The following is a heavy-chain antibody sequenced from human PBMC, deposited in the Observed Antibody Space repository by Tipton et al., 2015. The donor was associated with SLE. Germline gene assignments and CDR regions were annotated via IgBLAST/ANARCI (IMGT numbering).Heavy chain of an antibody. V-gene: IGHV4-59*01. J-gene: IGHJ4*02. CDR3: ARLPDYFDH. Sequence: TLSLTCSVSGGSINVYYWSWVRQPPGKGVEWIGYVSYSGSTNYNPSLQSRVTISVDTSKNQFSLKLRSVTAADTAVYYCARLPDYFDHWGQGALVTVSS. CDR2: VSYSGST. CDR1: GGSINVYY.